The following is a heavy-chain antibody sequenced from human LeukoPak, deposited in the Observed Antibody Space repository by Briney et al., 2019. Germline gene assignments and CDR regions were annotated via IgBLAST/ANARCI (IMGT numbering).Heavy chain of an antibody. Sequence: GALRHSSVASVFTFNTYLIRWLRQAPAKGREWVSAITGSGSNTYYPDSLKGRFTISRDNSKNTLYLLMNSLRGNDTAVYDCVREGLRRYFDYWGQG. D-gene: IGHD1-26*01. CDR3: VREGLRRYFDY. CDR1: VFTFNTYL. CDR2: ITGSGSNT. V-gene: IGHV3-23*01. J-gene: IGHJ4*02.